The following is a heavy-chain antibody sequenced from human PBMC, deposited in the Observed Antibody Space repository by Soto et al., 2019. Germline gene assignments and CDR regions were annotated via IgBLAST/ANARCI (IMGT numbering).Heavy chain of an antibody. CDR3: AGPPELTRIYYYYGMDV. CDR2: IIPIFGTA. J-gene: IGHJ6*02. D-gene: IGHD1-7*01. Sequence: QVQLVQSGAEVKKPGSSVKVSWKASGGTFSSYAISWVRQAPGQGLEWMGGIIPIFGTANYAQKFQGRVTSTADESTSTAYMELSSLRSEDTAVYYCAGPPELTRIYYYYGMDVWGQGTTVTVSS. V-gene: IGHV1-69*12. CDR1: GGTFSSYA.